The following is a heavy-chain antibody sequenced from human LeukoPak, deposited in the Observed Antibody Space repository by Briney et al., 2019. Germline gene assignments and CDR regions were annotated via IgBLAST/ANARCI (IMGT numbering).Heavy chain of an antibody. J-gene: IGHJ4*02. Sequence: PGGSLRLSCAAPGFTFSSYGMHWVRQAPGKGLEWVSVISYDGSNKYYAASVKRRFTISRDNSKNTLYLQMNSLRAEDTAVYYCAKAGYSSGWTRDYFDYWGQGTLVTVSS. CDR1: GFTFSSYG. CDR2: ISYDGSNK. CDR3: AKAGYSSGWTRDYFDY. V-gene: IGHV3-30*18. D-gene: IGHD6-19*01.